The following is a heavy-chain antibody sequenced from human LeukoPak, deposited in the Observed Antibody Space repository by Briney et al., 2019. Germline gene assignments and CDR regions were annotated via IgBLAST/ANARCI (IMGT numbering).Heavy chain of an antibody. Sequence: GASVTVSCKASGYTFTSYGISWVRQAPGQGLEWMGWISAYNGNTNYAQKLQGRVTMTTDTSTSTAYMELRSLRSDDTAVYYCARVGGSYYDFWSGYPPADYWGQGTLVTVSS. CDR2: ISAYNGNT. CDR1: GYTFTSYG. D-gene: IGHD3-3*01. CDR3: ARVGGSYYDFWSGYPPADY. V-gene: IGHV1-18*01. J-gene: IGHJ4*02.